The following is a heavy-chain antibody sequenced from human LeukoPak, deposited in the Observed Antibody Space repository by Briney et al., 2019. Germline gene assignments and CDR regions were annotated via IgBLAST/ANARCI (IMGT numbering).Heavy chain of an antibody. D-gene: IGHD6-13*01. J-gene: IGHJ4*02. Sequence: GGSLRLSCAASGFTFSSYAMSWVRQAPGKGLEWVSTISGSGGITYYADSVEGRFTLSRDNSKSTLYVQMNSLRAEDTAVYYCAKAIGAAAGTFDYWGQGTLVTVSS. CDR2: ISGSGGIT. V-gene: IGHV3-23*01. CDR3: AKAIGAAAGTFDY. CDR1: GFTFSSYA.